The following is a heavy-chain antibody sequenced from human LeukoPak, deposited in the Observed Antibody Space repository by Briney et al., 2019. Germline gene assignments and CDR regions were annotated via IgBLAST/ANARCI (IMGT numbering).Heavy chain of an antibody. Sequence: KTSQTLSLTCTVSGGSISSGDYCWSWIRQPPGKGLEWIGYIYYSGSTYYNPSLKSRVTISVDTSKNQFSLKLSSVTAADTAVYYCASSSSSWYFWFDPWGQGTLVTVSS. CDR3: ASSSSSWYFWFDP. D-gene: IGHD6-13*01. V-gene: IGHV4-30-4*01. CDR2: IYYSGST. CDR1: GGSISSGDYC. J-gene: IGHJ5*02.